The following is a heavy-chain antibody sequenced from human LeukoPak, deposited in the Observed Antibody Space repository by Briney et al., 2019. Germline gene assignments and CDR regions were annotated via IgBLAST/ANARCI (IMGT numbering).Heavy chain of an antibody. CDR3: ARDGDYDSREGDAFDI. CDR1: GYSISSGYY. V-gene: IGHV4-38-2*02. D-gene: IGHD3-3*01. CDR2: IYHSGST. Sequence: PSETLSLTCTVSGYSISSGYYWGWIRQPPGKGLEWIGSIYHSGSTYYNPSLKSRVTISVDTSKNQFSLKLSSVTAADTAVYYCARDGDYDSREGDAFDIWGQGTMVTVSS. J-gene: IGHJ3*02.